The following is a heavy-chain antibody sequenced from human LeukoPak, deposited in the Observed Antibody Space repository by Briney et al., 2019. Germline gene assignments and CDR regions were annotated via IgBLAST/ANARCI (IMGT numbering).Heavy chain of an antibody. CDR2: IYYSGST. J-gene: IGHJ5*02. Sequence: SETLSLTCTVSGGSISSGGYYWSWIRQHPGKGLEWIGYIYYSGSTNYNPSLKSRVTISVDTSKNQFSLKLSSVTAADTAVYYCARIKAVVRETGFDPWGQGTLVTVSS. CDR3: ARIKAVVRETGFDP. D-gene: IGHD1-1*01. CDR1: GGSISSGGYY. V-gene: IGHV4-61*08.